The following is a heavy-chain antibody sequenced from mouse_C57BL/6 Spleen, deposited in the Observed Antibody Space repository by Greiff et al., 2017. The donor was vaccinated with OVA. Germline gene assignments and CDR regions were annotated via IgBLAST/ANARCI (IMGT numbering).Heavy chain of an antibody. J-gene: IGHJ4*01. CDR3: ASSSGYPYYAMDY. CDR2: INPNNGGT. V-gene: IGHV1-26*01. D-gene: IGHD3-2*02. Sequence: VQLQQSGPELVKPGASVKISCKASGYTFTDYYMNWVKQSHGKSLEWIGDINPNNGGTSYNQKFKGKATLTVDKSSSTAYMELRSLTSEDSAVYYCASSSGYPYYAMDYWGQGTSVTVSS. CDR1: GYTFTDYY.